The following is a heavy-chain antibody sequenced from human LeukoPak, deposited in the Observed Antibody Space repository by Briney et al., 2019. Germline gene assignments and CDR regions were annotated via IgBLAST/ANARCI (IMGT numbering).Heavy chain of an antibody. CDR2: ISPYNGDT. CDR1: GYTFTTYG. J-gene: IGHJ4*02. Sequence: ASVKVSCKASGYTFTTYGISWVRQAPGQRLEWMGWISPYNGDTKYAQKLQGRVTMTTDTSTSTVYMELRSLRSDDTVVYYCARERGGIGFKGDYWGQGTLVTVSS. V-gene: IGHV1-18*01. CDR3: ARERGGIGFKGDY. D-gene: IGHD3-16*01.